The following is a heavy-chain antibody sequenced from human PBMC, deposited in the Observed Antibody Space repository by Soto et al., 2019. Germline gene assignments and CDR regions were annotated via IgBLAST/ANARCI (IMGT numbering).Heavy chain of an antibody. CDR3: AKAGCSGGTCYLYYFDY. CDR2: ISGRGGNT. V-gene: IGHV3-23*01. D-gene: IGHD2-15*01. Sequence: EMQLLESGGGLVQPGGSLKLSCAASGFTFSNYAMSWVRQAPGKGLEWVSTISGRGGNTYYADSMKGRFTISRDNSRNTLYLQMDSLRVEDSAVYSCAKAGCSGGTCYLYYFDYWGQGALVTVSS. J-gene: IGHJ4*02. CDR1: GFTFSNYA.